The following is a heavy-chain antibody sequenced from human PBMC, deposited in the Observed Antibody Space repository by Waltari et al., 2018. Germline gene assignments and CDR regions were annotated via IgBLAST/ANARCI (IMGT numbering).Heavy chain of an antibody. Sequence: QVQLQESGPGLVKPSQTLSLTCPVSGGYISSGGYYWSWIPQHPGKGLEWIGYIYYSGSTYYNPSLKSRVTISVDTSKNQFSLKLSSVTAADTAVYYCARVAYCGGDCSTGLDYWGQGTLVTVSS. V-gene: IGHV4-31*03. CDR2: IYYSGST. D-gene: IGHD2-21*01. CDR3: ARVAYCGGDCSTGLDY. J-gene: IGHJ4*02. CDR1: GGYISSGGYY.